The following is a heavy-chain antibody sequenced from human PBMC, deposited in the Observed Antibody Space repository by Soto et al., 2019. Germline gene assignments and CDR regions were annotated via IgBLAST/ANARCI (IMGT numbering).Heavy chain of an antibody. CDR3: ARGYSGYLFDY. Sequence: GASVKVSCKASGYTLTAYPMHWVRQAPGQRLEWMGWINAGNGNTMYSQQFQARVTITWDTSASTAYMELSSLRSEDTAVYYCARGYSGYLFDYWGQGTLVTVSS. D-gene: IGHD5-12*01. CDR1: GYTLTAYP. V-gene: IGHV1-3*01. J-gene: IGHJ4*02. CDR2: INAGNGNT.